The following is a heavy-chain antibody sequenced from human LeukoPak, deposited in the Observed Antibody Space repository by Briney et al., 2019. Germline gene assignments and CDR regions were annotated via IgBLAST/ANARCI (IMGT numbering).Heavy chain of an antibody. CDR1: GGSISSSY. Sequence: PSETLSLTCTVSGGSISSSYWSWIRQPAGKGLEWIGRIYTSGSTNYNPSLKSRVTMSVDTSKNQFSLKLSSVTAADTAVYYCARVTMVRGNIYYYFGMDVWGQGTTVTVSS. CDR3: ARVTMVRGNIYYYFGMDV. D-gene: IGHD3-10*01. V-gene: IGHV4-4*07. J-gene: IGHJ6*02. CDR2: IYTSGST.